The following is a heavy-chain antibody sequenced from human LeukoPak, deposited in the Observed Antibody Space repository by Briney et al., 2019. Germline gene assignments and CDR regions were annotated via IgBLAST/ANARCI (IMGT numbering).Heavy chain of an antibody. CDR3: ARGGYGAKPEDPDY. CDR2: INPNSGGT. J-gene: IGHJ4*02. CDR1: GYTFTGYY. D-gene: IGHD4-17*01. V-gene: IGHV1-2*02. Sequence: GASVKVSCKASGYTFTGYYMHWVRQAPGQGLEWMGWINPNSGGTNYAQKFQGRVTMTRDTSISTAYMVLSRLRSDDTAVYYCARGGYGAKPEDPDYWGQGTLVTVSS.